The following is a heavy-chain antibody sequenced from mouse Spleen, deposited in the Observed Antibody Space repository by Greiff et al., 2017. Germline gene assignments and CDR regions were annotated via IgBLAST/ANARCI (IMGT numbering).Heavy chain of an antibody. CDR2: IYPSDSET. CDR3: ARSEDYGKGYFDV. J-gene: IGHJ1*01. D-gene: IGHD1-1*02. Sequence: QVHVKQPGAELVRPGSSVKLSCKASGYTFTSYWMDWVKQRPGQGLEWIGNIYPSDSETHYNQKFKDKATLTVDKSSSTAYMQLSSLTSENSAVYYCARSEDYGKGYFDVWGAGTTVTVSS. CDR1: GYTFTSYW. V-gene: IGHV1-61*01.